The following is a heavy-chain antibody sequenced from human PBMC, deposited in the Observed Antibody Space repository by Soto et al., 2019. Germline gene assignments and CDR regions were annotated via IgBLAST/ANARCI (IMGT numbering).Heavy chain of an antibody. D-gene: IGHD1-1*01. Sequence: QVQLVESGGGVVQPGKSLRLSCVASGFSFGTSGMHWVRQAPGKGLEWISGIWRDGSERYYRDSVKGRFTISRDNSKNTLFLQMNSLRAEDTAVYFCARDASGTTSYLVSWGQGTLVTVSS. CDR2: IWRDGSER. CDR1: GFSFGTSG. CDR3: ARDASGTTSYLVS. V-gene: IGHV3-33*01. J-gene: IGHJ5*01.